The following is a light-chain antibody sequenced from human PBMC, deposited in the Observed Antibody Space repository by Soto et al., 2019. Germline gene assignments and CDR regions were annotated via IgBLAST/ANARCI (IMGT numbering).Light chain of an antibody. CDR3: QQRSNWPPSIT. CDR1: QSVSSN. J-gene: IGKJ5*01. CDR2: DAS. V-gene: IGKV3-11*01. Sequence: EIVMTQSPATLSVSPGERATLTCRASQSVSSNLAWYQQKPGQAPRLLNYDASNRATGIPARFSGSGSGTDFTLTISSLEPEDFAVYYCQQRSNWPPSITFGQGTRLEIK.